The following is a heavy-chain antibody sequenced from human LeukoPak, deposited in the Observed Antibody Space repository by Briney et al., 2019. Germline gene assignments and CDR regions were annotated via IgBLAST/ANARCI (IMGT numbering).Heavy chain of an antibody. Sequence: GGSLRLSCAASGFTFSSYSMNWVHQAPGKGLEWVSSISSSSSYIYYADSVKGRFTISRDNAKNSLYLQMNSLRAEDTAVYYCASDSSGGREDYWGQGTLVTVSS. CDR2: ISSSSSYI. CDR3: ASDSSGGREDY. CDR1: GFTFSSYS. D-gene: IGHD6-19*01. J-gene: IGHJ4*02. V-gene: IGHV3-21*01.